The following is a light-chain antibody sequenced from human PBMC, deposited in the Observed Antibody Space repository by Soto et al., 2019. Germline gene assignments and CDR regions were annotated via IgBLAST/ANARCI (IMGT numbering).Light chain of an antibody. CDR2: GAS. V-gene: IGKV3-20*01. J-gene: IGKJ1*01. CDR1: QSVSSNY. Sequence: VLTHAPCTLSLSPLQRATLSFMSIQSVSSNYLAWYQQKPGQAPRLLIYGASTRATGIPDRFSGSGSGTDFTLTISRLEPEDSAVYYCQQYGSSPTWTFGQGTKVDIK. CDR3: QQYGSSPTWT.